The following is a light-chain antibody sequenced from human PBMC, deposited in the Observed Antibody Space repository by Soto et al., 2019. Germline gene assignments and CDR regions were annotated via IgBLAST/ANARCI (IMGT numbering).Light chain of an antibody. V-gene: IGKV3-15*01. J-gene: IGKJ1*01. CDR3: QQYDAWRT. CDR2: GAS. CDR1: QSVSSSH. Sequence: ENVLTQSPGTLSLSPGERATLSCRASQSVSSSHLAWYQQTPGQAPRLLIYGASTRATGIPARFSGSGSETEFTLTISSLQSEDFAFYFCQQYDAWRTVGQGTKVDIK.